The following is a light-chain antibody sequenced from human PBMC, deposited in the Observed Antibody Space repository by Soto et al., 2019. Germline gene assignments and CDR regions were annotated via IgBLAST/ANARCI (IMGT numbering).Light chain of an antibody. J-gene: IGLJ2*01. Sequence: QSVLTQPPSASGSPGQSVTISCTGTSSDVGDYTSVAWYQQHPGKVPKLMIYEVSKRPSGVPDRFSGSKSGSTASLTVSGLQAEDEGDYYCSSYAGSNNFVVFGGGTKLTVL. V-gene: IGLV2-8*01. CDR2: EVS. CDR3: SSYAGSNNFVV. CDR1: SSDVGDYTS.